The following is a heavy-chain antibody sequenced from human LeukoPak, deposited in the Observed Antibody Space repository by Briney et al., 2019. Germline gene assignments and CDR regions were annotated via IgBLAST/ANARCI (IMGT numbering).Heavy chain of an antibody. CDR1: GYTFTSYY. D-gene: IGHD6-19*01. V-gene: IGHV1-46*01. Sequence: ASVKVSCKASGYTFTSYYMHWVRQAPGQGLEWMRIINPSGGSTSYAQKFQGRVTMTRDTSTSTVYMELSSLRSEDTAVYYCARDLRNLRYISGWYNPHEFDYWGQGTLVTVSS. J-gene: IGHJ4*02. CDR3: ARDLRNLRYISGWYNPHEFDY. CDR2: INPSGGST.